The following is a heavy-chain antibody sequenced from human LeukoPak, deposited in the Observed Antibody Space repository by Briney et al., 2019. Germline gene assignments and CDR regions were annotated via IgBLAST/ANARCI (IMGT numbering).Heavy chain of an antibody. V-gene: IGHV3-66*02. J-gene: IGHJ6*02. CDR1: GFTVSSNF. Sequence: GGSLRLSCSAPGFTVSSNFMSWVRQAPGKGLEWVSVIYSGDSTYYADSVKGRFTISRDNSKNTLYLQMNSLRAEDTAVYYCARSSAGYYYYYGMDVWGQGTTVTVSS. CDR2: IYSGDST. CDR3: ARSSAGYYYYYGMDV. D-gene: IGHD6-13*01.